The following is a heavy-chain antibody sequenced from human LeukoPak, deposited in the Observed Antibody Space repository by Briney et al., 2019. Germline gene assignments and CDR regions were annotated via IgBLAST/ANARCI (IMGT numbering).Heavy chain of an antibody. CDR3: AIDSHTWDYGDYSAFDI. Sequence: GGSLRHSCAASGFTFSSYSMNWVRQAPGKGLEWVSSISSSSSYIYYADSVKGRFTISRDNAKNSLYLQMNSLRAEDTAVYYCAIDSHTWDYGDYSAFDIWGQGTMVTVSS. CDR1: GFTFSSYS. J-gene: IGHJ3*02. D-gene: IGHD4-17*01. CDR2: ISSSSSYI. V-gene: IGHV3-21*01.